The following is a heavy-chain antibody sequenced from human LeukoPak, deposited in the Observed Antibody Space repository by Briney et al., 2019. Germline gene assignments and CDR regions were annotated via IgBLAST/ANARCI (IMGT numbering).Heavy chain of an antibody. D-gene: IGHD2-2*02. Sequence: KPSQTLSLTCTVSGGSISSGDYYWSWIRQPPGKGLEWIGYIYYSGSTYYNPSLNSRVTISVDTSKNQFSLKLSSVTAADAAVYYCARARRGYCSSTSCYRPDYYYYMDVWGKGTTVTVSS. CDR2: IYYSGST. J-gene: IGHJ6*03. V-gene: IGHV4-30-4*08. CDR1: GGSISSGDYY. CDR3: ARARRGYCSSTSCYRPDYYYYMDV.